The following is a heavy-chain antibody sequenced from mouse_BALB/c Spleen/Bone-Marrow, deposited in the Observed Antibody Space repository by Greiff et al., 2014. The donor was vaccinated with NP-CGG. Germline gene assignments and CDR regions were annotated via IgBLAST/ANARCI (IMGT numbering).Heavy chain of an antibody. CDR1: GYTFTSYW. CDR3: ARSEGNYAMYY. J-gene: IGHJ4*01. V-gene: IGHV1-87*01. Sequence: QVQLQQSGAELARPGASVKLSCKASGYTFTSYWMQWVKQRPGQGLEWIGAIYPGDGDTRYTQKFKGKATLTADKSSSTAYMQLSSLASEDSAVYYCARSEGNYAMYYWGQGTSVTVSS. CDR2: IYPGDGDT.